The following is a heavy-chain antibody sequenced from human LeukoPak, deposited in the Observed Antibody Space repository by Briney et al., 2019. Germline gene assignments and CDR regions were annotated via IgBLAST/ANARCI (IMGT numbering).Heavy chain of an antibody. D-gene: IGHD2-15*01. Sequence: SETLSLTCTVSGDSIDFYYWGWIRQPPGKGLEWIGSIYNSGSTYYNPSLRSRVTISVDTSKNQFSLKLSSVTAADTAVYCCATIWGAGYCSGGSCYSGGFDPWGQGTLVTVSS. CDR1: GDSIDFYY. CDR2: IYNSGST. V-gene: IGHV4-39*07. J-gene: IGHJ5*02. CDR3: ATIWGAGYCSGGSCYSGGFDP.